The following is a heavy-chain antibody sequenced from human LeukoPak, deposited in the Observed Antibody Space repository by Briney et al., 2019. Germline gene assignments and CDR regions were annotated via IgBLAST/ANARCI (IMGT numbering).Heavy chain of an antibody. J-gene: IGHJ4*02. CDR1: GYIFTGCY. Sequence: ASVKVSCKASGYIFTGCYMHWVRQAPGQGLEWMGWINPNSGGTNSAQKFQGRVTMSRDTSISTAYMELSRLTSDDTAVYYCARHPDSGSYHVDSWGQGALVTVSS. CDR3: ARHPDSGSYHVDS. CDR2: INPNSGGT. D-gene: IGHD1-26*01. V-gene: IGHV1-2*02.